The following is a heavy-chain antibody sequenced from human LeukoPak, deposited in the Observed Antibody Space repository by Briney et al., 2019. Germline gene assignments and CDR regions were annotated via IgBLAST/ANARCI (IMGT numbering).Heavy chain of an antibody. D-gene: IGHD5-24*01. V-gene: IGHV3-64*01. CDR3: ARDPQLDY. J-gene: IGHJ4*02. CDR2: ISSNGGST. Sequence: TGGSLRLPCTGSGFIFGDYAMNWVGQAPGKGLEYVSAISSNGGSTYYANSVKGRFTISRDNSKNTLYLQMGSLRAEDMAVYYCARDPQLDYWGQGTLVTVSS. CDR1: GFIFGDYA.